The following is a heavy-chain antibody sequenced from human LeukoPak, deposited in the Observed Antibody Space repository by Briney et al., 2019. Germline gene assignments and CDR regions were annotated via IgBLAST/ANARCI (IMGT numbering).Heavy chain of an antibody. CDR1: GYTFTGYY. CDR2: INPNSGGT. Sequence: GASVKVSCKASGYTFTGYYMHWVRQAPGQGLEWMGWINPNSGGTNYAQKFQVRVTMTRDTSISTAYMELSRLRSDDTAVYYCAREAYDSGSFRTDYYYMDVWGKGTTVTISS. CDR3: AREAYDSGSFRTDYYYMDV. V-gene: IGHV1-2*02. J-gene: IGHJ6*03. D-gene: IGHD3-10*01.